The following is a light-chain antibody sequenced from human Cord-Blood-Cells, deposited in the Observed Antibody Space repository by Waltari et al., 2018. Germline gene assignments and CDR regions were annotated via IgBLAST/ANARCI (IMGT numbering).Light chain of an antibody. V-gene: IGLV2-11*01. Sequence: QSALTQPRSVSGSPGQSVTISCTGTSSAVGGYNSVSWYQQHPGKAPKRMIYDVINRPSGVPDRFSGSKSGNTASLTISGLQAEDEADYYCCSYAGSYVVFGGGTKLTVL. CDR1: SSAVGGYNS. J-gene: IGLJ2*01. CDR2: DVI. CDR3: CSYAGSYVV.